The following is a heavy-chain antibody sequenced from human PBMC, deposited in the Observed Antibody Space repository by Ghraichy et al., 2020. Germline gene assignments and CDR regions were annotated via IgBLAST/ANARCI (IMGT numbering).Heavy chain of an antibody. Sequence: SETLSLTCTVSGGSISSYYWSWIRQPPGKGLEWIGYIYYSGSTNYNPSLKSRVTISVDTSKNQFSLKLSSVTAADTAVYYCASNLLVGATTTRDYYYYGMDVWGQGTTVTVSS. CDR3: ASNLLVGATTTRDYYYYGMDV. CDR2: IYYSGST. CDR1: GGSISSYY. J-gene: IGHJ6*02. V-gene: IGHV4-59*01. D-gene: IGHD1-26*01.